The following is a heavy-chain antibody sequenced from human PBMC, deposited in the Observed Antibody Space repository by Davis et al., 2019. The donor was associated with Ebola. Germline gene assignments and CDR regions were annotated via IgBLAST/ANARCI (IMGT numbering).Heavy chain of an antibody. CDR3: AKDSSYGDYPAFDY. CDR1: GFTFSNYG. Sequence: PGGSLRLSCAASGFTFSNYGMHWVRQAPGKGLEWVALILYDGNNKYYADSVKGRFTISRENSKSTLYLQMNSLRAEDTDVYYCAKDSSYGDYPAFDYWGQGTLVTVSS. V-gene: IGHV3-30*18. CDR2: ILYDGNNK. D-gene: IGHD4-17*01. J-gene: IGHJ4*02.